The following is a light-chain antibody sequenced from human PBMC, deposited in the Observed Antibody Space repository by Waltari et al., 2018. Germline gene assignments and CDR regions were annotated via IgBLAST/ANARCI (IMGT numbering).Light chain of an antibody. CDR2: DVS. Sequence: QSALTQPASVSGSPGQSITISCTGTSSDVGGYNYVSWYQQYPGKVPKLMIYDVSKWPSACFNPFSGSKSGHTASLTISVLQAEDEADYYCSSYTSSNTVIFGGGTKLTVL. CDR3: SSYTSSNTVI. V-gene: IGLV2-14*01. J-gene: IGLJ2*01. CDR1: SSDVGGYNY.